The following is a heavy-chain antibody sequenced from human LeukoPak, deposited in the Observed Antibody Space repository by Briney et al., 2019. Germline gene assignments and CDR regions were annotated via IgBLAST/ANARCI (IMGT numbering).Heavy chain of an antibody. CDR3: ARDLYSQY. CDR2: IKEDGSEI. J-gene: IGHJ4*02. D-gene: IGHD2-21*01. V-gene: IGHV3-7*01. CDR1: GFTLSAHW. Sequence: GGSLRLSCAASGFTLSAHWMSWVRQAPGKGLEWVANIKEDGSEIYYVDSVKGRFTISRDTAKNSLYLQMNSLRADDTAVYYCARDLYSQYWGQGTLVTVSS.